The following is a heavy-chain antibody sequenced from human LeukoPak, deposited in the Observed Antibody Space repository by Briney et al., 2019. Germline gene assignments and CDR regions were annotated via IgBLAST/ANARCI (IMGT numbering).Heavy chain of an antibody. D-gene: IGHD2-21*01. Sequence: PGRSLRLSCAASGFTFSSYGMHWVRQAPGKGLEWVAVISYDGSNKYYADSVKGRFTISRGNSKNTLYLQMNSLRAEDTAVYYCAKVAVSDYYYYYGKDVWGQGTTVNVSS. CDR2: ISYDGSNK. CDR1: GFTFSSYG. V-gene: IGHV3-30*18. J-gene: IGHJ6*02. CDR3: AKVAVSDYYYYYGKDV.